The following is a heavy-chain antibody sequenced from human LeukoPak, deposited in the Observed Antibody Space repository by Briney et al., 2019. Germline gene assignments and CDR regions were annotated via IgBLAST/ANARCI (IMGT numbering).Heavy chain of an antibody. CDR3: AKDGDSSGYYWDS. V-gene: IGHV3-23*01. Sequence: GGSLRLSCAASGFTFRSHAMSWVRQAPGKGLDYVSTITGSGGSTYYAKSVKGRFTVSRDNSKNTVYLQMNSLRAEDTAVYFCAKDGDSSGYYWDSWGQGTLVTVSS. CDR2: ITGSGGST. J-gene: IGHJ4*02. D-gene: IGHD3-22*01. CDR1: GFTFRSHA.